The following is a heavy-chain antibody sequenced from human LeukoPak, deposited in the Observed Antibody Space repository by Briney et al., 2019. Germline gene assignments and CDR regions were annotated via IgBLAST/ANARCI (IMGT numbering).Heavy chain of an antibody. Sequence: SETLSLTCIVSGDSIGRSGFYWGWVRQPPGKGLQWIGSYFYTGSTYFSPSLKSRATISGDTSTNQFSLNLYSVTDADTAVYYCARRPSPPDAFDIWGQGTMVTVSS. CDR2: YFYTGST. V-gene: IGHV4-39*01. CDR3: ARRPSPPDAFDI. J-gene: IGHJ3*02. CDR1: GDSIGRSGFY.